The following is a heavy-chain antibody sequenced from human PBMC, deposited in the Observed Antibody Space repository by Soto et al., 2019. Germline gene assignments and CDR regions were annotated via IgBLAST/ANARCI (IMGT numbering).Heavy chain of an antibody. CDR1: GFTFSNYW. Sequence: GGSLRLSCAASGFTFSNYWMSWVRQAPGKSLEWVANIKEDGSEKYYVDSVKGRFTISRDNAKNSLFLQMNSLRAEDTAVYYCATDLYQLPTMKYYYYGMDVWGQGTTVTVSS. CDR2: IKEDGSEK. J-gene: IGHJ6*02. V-gene: IGHV3-7*03. D-gene: IGHD2-2*01. CDR3: ATDLYQLPTMKYYYYGMDV.